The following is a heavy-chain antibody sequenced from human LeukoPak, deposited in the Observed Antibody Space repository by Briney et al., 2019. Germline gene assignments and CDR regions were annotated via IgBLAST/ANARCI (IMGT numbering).Heavy chain of an antibody. V-gene: IGHV3-30-3*01. CDR3: ARGWGGYYPDFDY. Sequence: PGGSLRLSCAASGFIFSSYNIHWVRQAPGKGLEWVAVISYDGSNKYYADSVKGRFTTSRDNSKNTLYLQMNSLRAEDTAVYYCARGWGGYYPDFDYWGQGTLVTVSS. CDR1: GFIFSSYN. CDR2: ISYDGSNK. J-gene: IGHJ4*02. D-gene: IGHD3-3*01.